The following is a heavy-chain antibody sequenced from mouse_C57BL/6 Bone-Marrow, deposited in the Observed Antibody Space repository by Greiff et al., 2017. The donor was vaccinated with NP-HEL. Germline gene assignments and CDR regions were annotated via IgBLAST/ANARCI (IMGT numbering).Heavy chain of an antibody. CDR3: ARRGDPFDY. V-gene: IGHV1-81*01. CDR2: IYPRSGNT. CDR1: GYTFTSYG. Sequence: VKLVESGAELARPGASVKLSCKASGYTFTSYGISWVKQRTGQGLEWIGEIYPRSGNTYYNEKFKGKATLTADKSSSTAYMELRSLTSEDSAVYVCARRGDPFDYWGQGTTLTVSS. J-gene: IGHJ2*01.